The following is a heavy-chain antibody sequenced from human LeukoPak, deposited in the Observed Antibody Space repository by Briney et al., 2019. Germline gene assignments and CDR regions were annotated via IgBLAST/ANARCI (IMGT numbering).Heavy chain of an antibody. J-gene: IGHJ4*02. CDR2: IYYSGST. Sequence: PSETLSLTCTVSGGSISSYYWSWIRQPPGKGLEWIGYIYYSGSTNYNPSLKSRVTISVDTSKNQFSLKLSSVTAADTAVYYCARDAEWGYGFDYWGQGTLVTVSS. CDR3: ARDAEWGYGFDY. CDR1: GGSISSYY. V-gene: IGHV4-59*12. D-gene: IGHD5-18*01.